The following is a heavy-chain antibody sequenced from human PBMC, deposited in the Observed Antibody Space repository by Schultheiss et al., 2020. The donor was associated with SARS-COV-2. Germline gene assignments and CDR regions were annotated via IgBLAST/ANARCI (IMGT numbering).Heavy chain of an antibody. CDR2: INPNSGGT. J-gene: IGHJ4*02. V-gene: IGHV1-2*02. CDR1: GYTFTGYY. Sequence: SVKVSCKASGYTFTGYYIHWVRQAPGQGLEWMGWINPNSGGTNYAQKFQGRVTITADESTSTAYMELSRLRSDDTAVYYCARDLAAARTFDYWGQGTLVTVSS. CDR3: ARDLAAARTFDY. D-gene: IGHD6-13*01.